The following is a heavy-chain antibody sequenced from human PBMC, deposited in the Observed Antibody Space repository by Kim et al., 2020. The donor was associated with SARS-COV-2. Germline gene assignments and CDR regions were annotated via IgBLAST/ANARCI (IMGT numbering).Heavy chain of an antibody. CDR3: ARDLPTYYYDSSGYPIFDY. J-gene: IGHJ4*02. D-gene: IGHD3-22*01. CDR1: AYSISSGYY. CDR2: IYHTGST. V-gene: IGHV4-38-2*02. Sequence: SETLSLTCTVSAYSISSGYYWGWIRQPPGKGLEWIGTIYHTGSTYYNPSLKSRVTISVDTSKNQFSLKLSSVTAADTAVYYCARDLPTYYYDSSGYPIFDYWGQGTLVTVSS.